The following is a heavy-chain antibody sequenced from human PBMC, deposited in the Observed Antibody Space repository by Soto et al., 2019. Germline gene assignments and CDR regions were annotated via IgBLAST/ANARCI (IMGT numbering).Heavy chain of an antibody. D-gene: IGHD5-12*01. CDR1: GGSINSGAYY. CDR2: IYYSGTT. CDR3: ARVYDATLNS. V-gene: IGHV4-39*02. J-gene: IGHJ5*02. Sequence: QLQLQESGPGLVKPSETLSLTCTVSGGSINSGAYYWGWIRQPPGMGLEWIGSIYYSGTTYYNPSLKSRATISMDTSQNHFSLNLSSVTAADTAVYYCARVYDATLNSWGQGTLVTVSS.